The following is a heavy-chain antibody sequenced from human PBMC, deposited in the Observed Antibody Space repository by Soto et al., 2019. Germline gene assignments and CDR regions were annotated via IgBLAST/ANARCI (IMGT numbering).Heavy chain of an antibody. CDR1: GGSISSGDYY. CDR2: IYYSGST. V-gene: IGHV4-30-4*01. D-gene: IGHD3-9*01. CDR3: AREYYDILTGYYMLDY. Sequence: PSETLSLTCTVSGGSISSGDYYWSWIRQPPGKGLEWIGYIYYSGSTYYNPSLKSRVTISVDTSKNQFSLKLSSVTAADTAVYYCAREYYDILTGYYMLDYWGQGTLVTVSS. J-gene: IGHJ4*02.